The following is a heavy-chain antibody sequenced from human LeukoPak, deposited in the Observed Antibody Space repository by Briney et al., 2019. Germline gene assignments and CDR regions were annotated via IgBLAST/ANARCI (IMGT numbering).Heavy chain of an antibody. CDR3: ARRPALTVVVVAAAFDY. CDR2: INHSGST. Sequence: SETLSLTCAVYGGSFSVYYWSWIRQPPGKGLEWIGEINHSGSTNYNPSLKSRVTISVDTSKNQFSLKLSSVTAADTAVYYCARRPALTVVVVAAAFDYWGQGTLVTVSS. CDR1: GGSFSVYY. D-gene: IGHD2-15*01. J-gene: IGHJ4*02. V-gene: IGHV4-34*01.